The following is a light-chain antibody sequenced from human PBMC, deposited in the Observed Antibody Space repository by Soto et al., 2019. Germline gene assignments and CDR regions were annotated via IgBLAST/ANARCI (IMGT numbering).Light chain of an antibody. CDR1: SSDVGGYNY. CDR2: DVS. Sequence: QSALTQPASVSGSPGQSITISCTGTSSDVGGYNYVSWYQQHPGKAPTHMIYDVSNRPSGVSSRFSGSKSGITASLTISGLQSEDESDYYCSSFSSSSTLVCGTGTKVTVL. V-gene: IGLV2-14*01. J-gene: IGLJ1*01. CDR3: SSFSSSSTLV.